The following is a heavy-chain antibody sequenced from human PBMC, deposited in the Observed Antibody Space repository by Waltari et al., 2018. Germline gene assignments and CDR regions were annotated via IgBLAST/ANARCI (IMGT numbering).Heavy chain of an antibody. J-gene: IGHJ4*02. D-gene: IGHD4-17*01. V-gene: IGHV1-69*13. CDR1: GGTFSSYA. CDR3: ARDRDRNDYGDYGSQLGY. CDR2: IIPIFWKA. Sequence: QVQLVQSGAEVKKPGSSVKVSCKASGGTFSSYAISWVRQAPGQGLEWVGRIIPIFWKANYAQKFQGRVTITADESTSTAYIELSSLRSEDKAVYYCARDRDRNDYGDYGSQLGYWGQGTLVTVSS.